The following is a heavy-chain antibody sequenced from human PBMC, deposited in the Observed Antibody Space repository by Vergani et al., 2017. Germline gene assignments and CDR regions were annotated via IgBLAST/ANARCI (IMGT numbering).Heavy chain of an antibody. CDR3: ARHLYCSSTSCYNQNKWYGYYCGMDV. V-gene: IGHV3-11*05. D-gene: IGHD2-2*01. J-gene: IGHJ6*01. Sequence: QVQLVESGGGLVKPGGSLRLSCAASGFTLSDYYLSWIRQAPGKGLEWVSYVSSSSSYTNYADSVKGRFTTSRDNAKNSLYLQMNSRRAEGTAVYYCARHLYCSSTSCYNQNKWYGYYCGMDVWGQG. CDR2: VSSSSSYT. CDR1: GFTLSDYY.